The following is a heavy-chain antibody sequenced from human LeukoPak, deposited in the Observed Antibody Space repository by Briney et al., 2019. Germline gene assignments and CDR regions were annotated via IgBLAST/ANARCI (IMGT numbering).Heavy chain of an antibody. CDR2: IYTSGST. D-gene: IGHD2-2*01. Sequence: PSQTLSLTCPVSGGSISSGSYYWSWIRQPAGKGLEWIGRIYTSGSTNYNPSLKSRVTISVDTSKNQFSLKLSSVTAADTAVYYCAREAYCSSTSCSVYYYYYYYMDVWGKGTTVTISS. CDR3: AREAYCSSTSCSVYYYYYYYMDV. J-gene: IGHJ6*03. CDR1: GGSISSGSYY. V-gene: IGHV4-61*02.